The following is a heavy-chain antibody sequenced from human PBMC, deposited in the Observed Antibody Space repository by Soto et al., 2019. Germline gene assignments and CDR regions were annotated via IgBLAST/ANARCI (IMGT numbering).Heavy chain of an antibody. CDR1: GFTFTSSA. J-gene: IGHJ4*02. D-gene: IGHD1-26*01. V-gene: IGHV1-58*01. Sequence: SVKVSCKASGFTFTSSAVQWVRQARGQRLEWIGWIVVGSGNTNYAQKFQERVTITRDMSTSTAYMELSSLRSEDTAVYYCAADRLGATTGFDYWAQGSLVIVSS. CDR2: IVVGSGNT. CDR3: AADRLGATTGFDY.